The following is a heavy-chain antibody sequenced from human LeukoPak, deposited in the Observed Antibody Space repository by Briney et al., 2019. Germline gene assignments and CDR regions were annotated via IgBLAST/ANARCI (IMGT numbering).Heavy chain of an antibody. V-gene: IGHV3-74*01. CDR1: GFTFSSYW. J-gene: IGHJ4*02. D-gene: IGHD1-26*01. CDR3: ARDPYKGATTTSPIDY. Sequence: PGGSLRLSCAASGFTFSSYWMHWVRQAPGKGLVWVSRINSDGRSTTYADSVKGRFTISRDNAKNTLYLQMNSLRAEDTAVYYCARDPYKGATTTSPIDYWGQGTLVTVSS. CDR2: INSDGRST.